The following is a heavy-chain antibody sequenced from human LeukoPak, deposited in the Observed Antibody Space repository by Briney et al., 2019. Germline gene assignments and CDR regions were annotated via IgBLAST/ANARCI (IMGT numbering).Heavy chain of an antibody. Sequence: ASVKVSCKASGGTFSSYAISWVRQAPGQGLEWMGGIIPIFGTANYAQKFQGRVTITADESTSTAYMELRSLRSEDTAVYYCARDYYGSGSYYKPFDYWGQGTLVTVSS. J-gene: IGHJ4*02. CDR2: IIPIFGTA. CDR1: GGTFSSYA. V-gene: IGHV1-69*01. CDR3: ARDYYGSGSYYKPFDY. D-gene: IGHD3-10*01.